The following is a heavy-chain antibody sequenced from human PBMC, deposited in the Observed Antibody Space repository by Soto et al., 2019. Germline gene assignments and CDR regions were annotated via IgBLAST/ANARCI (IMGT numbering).Heavy chain of an antibody. CDR3: ARVVTGTTLWWFEP. CDR1: GGSFSGYY. D-gene: IGHD1-7*01. V-gene: IGHV4-34*01. Sequence: SETLSLTCAVYGGSFSGYYWSWIRQPPGKGLEWIGEINHSGSTNYNPSLKSRVTISVDTSKNQFSLKLSSVTAADTAVYYCARVVTGTTLWWFEPWGQGTLVTVSS. CDR2: INHSGST. J-gene: IGHJ5*02.